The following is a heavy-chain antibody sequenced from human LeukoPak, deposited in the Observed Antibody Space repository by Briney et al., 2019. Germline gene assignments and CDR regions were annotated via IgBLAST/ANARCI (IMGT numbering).Heavy chain of an antibody. J-gene: IGHJ4*02. V-gene: IGHV3-74*01. CDR2: INSDGSST. CDR1: GFTFSSYW. Sequence: GESLRLSCAASGFTFSSYWMHWVRQAPGKGLVWVSRINSDGSSTSYADSVKGRFTISRDNAKNTLYLQMNSLRAEDTAVYYCARAQFNYYDSSGYYYPLDYWGQGTLVTVSS. D-gene: IGHD3-22*01. CDR3: ARAQFNYYDSSGYYYPLDY.